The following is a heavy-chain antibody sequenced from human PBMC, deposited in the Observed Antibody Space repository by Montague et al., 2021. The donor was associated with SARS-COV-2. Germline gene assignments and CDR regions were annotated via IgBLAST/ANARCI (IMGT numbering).Heavy chain of an antibody. Sequence: SLRLSFSASGFPFSSYAMHWVRQAPGKGLEWVAVISYDGSNKYYADSVKGRFTISRDNSKNTLYLQMNSLRAEDTAVYYCAREGILTGQEAFDIWGQGTMVTVSS. CDR3: AREGILTGQEAFDI. D-gene: IGHD3-9*01. CDR2: ISYDGSNK. CDR1: GFPFSSYA. J-gene: IGHJ3*02. V-gene: IGHV3-30*04.